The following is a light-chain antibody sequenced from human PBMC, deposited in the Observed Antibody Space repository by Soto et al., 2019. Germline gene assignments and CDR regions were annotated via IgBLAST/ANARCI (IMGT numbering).Light chain of an antibody. CDR3: NSYTTINTV. Sequence: QSALTQPASVSGSPGQSITISCTGTSGDVGGYNYVSWYQQHPGKAPKLLIYEVSNRPSGVSNRFSGSKSGNTASLTISGLQTEDEADYYCNSYTTINTVFGTGTKLTVL. CDR2: EVS. CDR1: SGDVGGYNY. V-gene: IGLV2-14*01. J-gene: IGLJ1*01.